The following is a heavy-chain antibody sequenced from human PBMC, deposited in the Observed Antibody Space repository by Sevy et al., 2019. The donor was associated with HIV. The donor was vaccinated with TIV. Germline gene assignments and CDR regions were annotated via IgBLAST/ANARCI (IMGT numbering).Heavy chain of an antibody. D-gene: IGHD6-13*01. CDR1: GFTFSSYS. J-gene: IGHJ4*02. CDR3: ARRQVAAAGTIDY. V-gene: IGHV3-48*02. CDR2: ISSSSSTI. Sequence: GGSLRLSCAASGFTFSSYSMNWVRQAPGKGLEWVSYISSSSSTIYYADSVKGRITISRDNAKNSLYLQMNSLRDEDTAVYYCARRQVAAAGTIDYWGQGTLGTVSS.